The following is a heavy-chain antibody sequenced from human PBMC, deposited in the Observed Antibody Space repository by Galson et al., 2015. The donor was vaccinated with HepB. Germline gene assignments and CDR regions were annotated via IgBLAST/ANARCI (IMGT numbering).Heavy chain of an antibody. CDR2: IYSGGST. Sequence: SLRLSCAASGFTVSSNYMSWVRQAPGKGLEWVSVIYSGGSTYYADSVKGRFTISRDNAKNSLYLQMNSLRAEDTAVYYCARGGPFHYGSGRFPLDYWGQGTLVTVSS. V-gene: IGHV3-53*01. CDR3: ARGGPFHYGSGRFPLDY. J-gene: IGHJ4*02. D-gene: IGHD3-10*01. CDR1: GFTVSSNY.